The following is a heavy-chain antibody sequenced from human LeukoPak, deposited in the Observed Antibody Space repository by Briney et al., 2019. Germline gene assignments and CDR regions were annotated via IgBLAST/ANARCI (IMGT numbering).Heavy chain of an antibody. V-gene: IGHV3-48*03. Sequence: PGGSLRLSCAASGFTFSTYEMNWVRQAPGKGLEWVSYISSSGGTIHYSDSVKGRFTISRDNAKNSLYLQMNSLRAEDTAVYYCARAGSRYCSSTSCYEFWGQGTLVTVSS. J-gene: IGHJ4*02. CDR3: ARAGSRYCSSTSCYEF. D-gene: IGHD2-2*01. CDR1: GFTFSTYE. CDR2: ISSSGGTI.